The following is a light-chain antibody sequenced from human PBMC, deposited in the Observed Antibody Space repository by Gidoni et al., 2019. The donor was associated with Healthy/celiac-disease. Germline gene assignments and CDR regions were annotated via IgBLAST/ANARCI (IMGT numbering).Light chain of an antibody. CDR1: QSVSSY. J-gene: IGKJ4*01. CDR3: QQRSNWPLT. Sequence: EIGWTQSPATLSLSPGERATLSCRASQSVSSYLAWYPQKPGQAPRLLIYDASNRATGIPARFSGSGSGTDFTLTISSLEPEDFAVYYCQQRSNWPLTFGGGTKVEIK. V-gene: IGKV3-11*01. CDR2: DAS.